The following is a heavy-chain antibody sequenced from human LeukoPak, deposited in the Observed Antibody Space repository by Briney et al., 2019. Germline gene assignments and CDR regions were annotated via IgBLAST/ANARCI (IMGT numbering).Heavy chain of an antibody. CDR3: AREPFDFWSGWGYYYYMDV. Sequence: ASVKVSCKASGYTFTNYYIHWVRQAPGQGLEWMGWINTNTGNPTYAQGFTGRFVFSLDTSVSTAYLQISSLKAEDTAVYYCAREPFDFWSGWGYYYYMDVWGKGTTVTVSS. D-gene: IGHD3-3*01. V-gene: IGHV7-4-1*02. CDR2: INTNTGNP. CDR1: GYTFTNYY. J-gene: IGHJ6*03.